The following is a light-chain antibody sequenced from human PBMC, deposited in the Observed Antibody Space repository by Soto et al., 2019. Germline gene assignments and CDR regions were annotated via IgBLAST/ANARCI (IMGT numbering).Light chain of an antibody. CDR3: KQYGTPIT. V-gene: IGKV3-20*01. CDR2: GAS. Sequence: EILWTQSPGTLSLSPGARSTLSCRASQSVSSGYLGWHKQKHGQAQMLLNYGASSSATGIPYRFSGSGSGIDFTITSSRLEDEDFAVYYCKQYGTPITFGQGTRLEIK. J-gene: IGKJ5*01. CDR1: QSVSSGY.